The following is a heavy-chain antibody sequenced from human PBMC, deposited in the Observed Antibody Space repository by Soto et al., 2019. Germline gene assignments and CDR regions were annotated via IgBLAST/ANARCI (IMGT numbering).Heavy chain of an antibody. V-gene: IGHV4-59*01. CDR1: GGSISIYY. CDR2: IYYSGST. Sequence: SETLSLTCTVSGGSISIYYWSWIRHPPGKGLEWIGYIYYSGSTNYNPSLKSRVTISVDTSKNQFSLKLSSVTAADTAVYYCARVGGQLVPTGYYYYYGMDVWGQGTTVTVSS. J-gene: IGHJ6*02. CDR3: ARVGGQLVPTGYYYYYGMDV. D-gene: IGHD6-6*01.